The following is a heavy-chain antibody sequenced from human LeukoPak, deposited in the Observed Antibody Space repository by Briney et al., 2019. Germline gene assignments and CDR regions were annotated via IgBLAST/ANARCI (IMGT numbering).Heavy chain of an antibody. Sequence: GRSLRLSCAASGFTFSSYGMHWVRQAPGKGLEWVAVISYDGSNKYYADSVKGRFTISRDNSKNTLYLQMNSLRAEDTAVYYCARESTIFGVVLNSMDVWGQGTTVTVSS. CDR2: ISYDGSNK. D-gene: IGHD3-3*01. V-gene: IGHV3-30*03. CDR1: GFTFSSYG. J-gene: IGHJ6*02. CDR3: ARESTIFGVVLNSMDV.